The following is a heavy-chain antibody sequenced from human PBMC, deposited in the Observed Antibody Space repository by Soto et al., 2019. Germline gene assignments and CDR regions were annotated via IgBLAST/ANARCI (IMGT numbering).Heavy chain of an antibody. J-gene: IGHJ4*02. V-gene: IGHV1-18*01. Sequence: QVQLVQSGAEVKKPGASVKVSCKASGYTFTSYGISWVRQAPGQGLEWMGWISAYNGNTNYAQKLQGRVTMTTDTSTSTAYMELRSLRSDDTAVYCCARDPPVTIFGEPQWHYWGQGTLVTVSS. CDR1: GYTFTSYG. CDR2: ISAYNGNT. D-gene: IGHD3-3*01. CDR3: ARDPPVTIFGEPQWHY.